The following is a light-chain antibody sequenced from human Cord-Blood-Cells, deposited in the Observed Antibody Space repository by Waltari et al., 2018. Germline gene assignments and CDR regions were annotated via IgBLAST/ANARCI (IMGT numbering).Light chain of an antibody. CDR2: EVS. V-gene: IGLV2-23*02. CDR3: CSYAGSHVV. J-gene: IGLJ2*01. Sequence: QSVLTQPASVSGSPGQSITISCTGTSSDVGSYNLVSWYQQHPGKAPKLMIYEVSKRPSGVSKRFSGSKSGNTASLTISGLQAEDEADYYCCSYAGSHVVFGGGTKLTVL. CDR1: SSDVGSYNL.